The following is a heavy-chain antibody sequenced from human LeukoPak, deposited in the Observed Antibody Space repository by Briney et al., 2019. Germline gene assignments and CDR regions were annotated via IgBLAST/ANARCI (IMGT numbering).Heavy chain of an antibody. J-gene: IGHJ4*02. V-gene: IGHV4-39*07. Sequence: GTLRLSCAASGFTFSTYAMSWVRQPPGKGLEWIGSIYYSGSTYYNPSLKSRVTISVDTSKNQFSLKLSSVTAADTAVYYCARDDLYGDYVPQWGQGTLVTVSS. CDR1: GFTFSTYA. CDR3: ARDDLYGDYVPQ. CDR2: IYYSGST. D-gene: IGHD4-17*01.